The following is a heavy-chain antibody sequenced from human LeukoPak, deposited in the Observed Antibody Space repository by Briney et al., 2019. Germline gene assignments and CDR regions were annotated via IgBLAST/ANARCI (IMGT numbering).Heavy chain of an antibody. J-gene: IGHJ6*02. CDR3: ARDYYGSGSIAVAASRPYYYYGMDV. CDR2: INYSGRT. V-gene: IGHV4-59*01. CDR1: GGSISSYY. Sequence: SETLSLICTVSGGSISSYYWSWIRQPPGKGLEWIGYINYSGRTNYNPSLKSRVTISVDTSKNQFSLMMSSVTAVDTAVYYCARDYYGSGSIAVAASRPYYYYGMDVWGQGTTVTVSS. D-gene: IGHD3-10*01.